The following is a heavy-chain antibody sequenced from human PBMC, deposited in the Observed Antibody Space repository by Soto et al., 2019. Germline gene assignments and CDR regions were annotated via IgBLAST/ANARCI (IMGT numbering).Heavy chain of an antibody. CDR1: GFTFRTW. J-gene: IGHJ4*02. V-gene: IGHV3-74*01. Sequence: EVQLVESGEGLVQPGGSLRLSCAASGFTFRTWMHWVRQAPGKGLVWVSRINSDGSSITYADSVKGRFIISRDNAKNTRYLQMNSLTVEDTAVYYCTRGAGGYGNFDYWGQGVLVTVSS. CDR3: TRGAGGYGNFDY. CDR2: INSDGSSI. D-gene: IGHD5-12*01.